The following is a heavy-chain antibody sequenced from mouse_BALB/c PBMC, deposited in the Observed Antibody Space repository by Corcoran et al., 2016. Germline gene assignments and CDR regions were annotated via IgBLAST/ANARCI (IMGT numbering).Heavy chain of an antibody. CDR2: ISYDGSN. CDR3: ARYDYPWAMDY. V-gene: IGHV3-6*02. CDR1: GYSITSGYY. Sequence: DVQLQESGPGLVKPSKSLSLTCSVTGYSITSGYYWNWIRQFPGNKLEWMGYISYDGSNNYNPSLKNRISITRDTSKNQFFLKLNSVTTEDTATYYCARYDYPWAMDYWGQGTSVTVSS. J-gene: IGHJ4*01. D-gene: IGHD2-4*01.